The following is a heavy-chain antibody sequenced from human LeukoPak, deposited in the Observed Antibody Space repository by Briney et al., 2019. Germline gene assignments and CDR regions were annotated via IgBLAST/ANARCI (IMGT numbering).Heavy chain of an antibody. J-gene: IGHJ6*03. CDR2: IYYSGST. Sequence: SETLSLTCTVSGGSISSSSYYWGWIRQPPGKGLEWIGSIYYSGSTYYNPSLKSRVTISVDTSKNQFSLKLSSVTAADTAVYYCARVREDDSSGILYYYYYMDVWGKGTTVTISS. CDR1: GGSISSSSYY. D-gene: IGHD6-19*01. V-gene: IGHV4-39*07. CDR3: ARVREDDSSGILYYYYYMDV.